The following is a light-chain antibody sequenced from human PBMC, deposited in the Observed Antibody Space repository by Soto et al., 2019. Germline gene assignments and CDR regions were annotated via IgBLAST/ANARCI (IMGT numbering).Light chain of an antibody. J-gene: IGKJ1*01. CDR2: DAS. V-gene: IGKV1-5*01. CDR1: QNIRSR. CDR3: QQYNSYPWT. Sequence: DIQMSQSPSTLSASVGDRVTITCRASQNIRSRLAWYQQKPGKAPKYLIYDASSLDSGAPSRFSGSGSGTEFTLSISSLQPDDFATYYCQQYNSYPWTFGQGTKVDIK.